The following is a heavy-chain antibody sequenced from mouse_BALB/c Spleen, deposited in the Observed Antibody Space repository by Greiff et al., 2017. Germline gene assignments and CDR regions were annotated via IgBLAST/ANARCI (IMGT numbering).Heavy chain of an antibody. Sequence: QVQLQQPGAELVKPGASVKLSCKASGYTFTSYWMHWVKLRPGQGLEWIGEIDPSDSYTNYNQKFKGKATLTVDKSSSTAYMQLSSLTSEDSAVYYCARQLRRYYFDYWGQGTTLTVSS. CDR1: GYTFTSYW. D-gene: IGHD1-1*01. J-gene: IGHJ2*01. CDR3: ARQLRRYYFDY. V-gene: IGHV1-69*02. CDR2: IDPSDSYT.